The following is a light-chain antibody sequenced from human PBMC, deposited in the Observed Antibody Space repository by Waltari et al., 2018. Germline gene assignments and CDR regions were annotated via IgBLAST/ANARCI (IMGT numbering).Light chain of an antibody. CDR3: QQYNGYSWT. V-gene: IGKV1-5*03. CDR2: QAS. Sequence: DIQMTQSPSSLSASVGDRVTITCRSSQTISSWLAWYQQKPGKAPKLLIYQASSLESGVPARFSGSGSGTEFTLTISSLQPDDVATYYCQQYNGYSWTFGQGTKVEIK. J-gene: IGKJ1*01. CDR1: QTISSW.